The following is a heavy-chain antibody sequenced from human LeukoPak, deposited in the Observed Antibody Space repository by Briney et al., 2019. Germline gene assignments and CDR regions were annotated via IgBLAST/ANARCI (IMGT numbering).Heavy chain of an antibody. CDR3: AREPTYSSSWYTTCDS. V-gene: IGHV3-21*01. Sequence: ETLSLTCTVSGGSISNYYWNWVRQAPGKGLEWVSSISSSSSYIYYADSVKGRFTISRDNAKNSLYLQMNSLRAEDTAVYYCAREPTYSSSWYTTCDSWGQGTLVTVSS. D-gene: IGHD6-13*01. CDR2: ISSSSSYI. J-gene: IGHJ5*01. CDR1: GGSISNYY.